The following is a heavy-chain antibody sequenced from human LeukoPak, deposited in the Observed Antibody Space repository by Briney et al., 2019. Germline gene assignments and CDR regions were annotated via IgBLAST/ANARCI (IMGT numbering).Heavy chain of an antibody. V-gene: IGHV4-39*07. CDR2: IYYSGST. Sequence: PSETLSLTCTVSGGSISSSSYYWSWIRQPPGKGLEWIGSIYYSGSTNYNPSLKSRVTISVDKSKNQFSLKMSSVTAADTAVYNCARAGYSYANGYYFDYWGQGTLVTVSS. D-gene: IGHD5-18*01. CDR1: GGSISSSSYY. J-gene: IGHJ4*02. CDR3: ARAGYSYANGYYFDY.